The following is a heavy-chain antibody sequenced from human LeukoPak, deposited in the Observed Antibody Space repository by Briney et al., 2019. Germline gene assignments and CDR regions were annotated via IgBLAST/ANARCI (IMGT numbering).Heavy chain of an antibody. D-gene: IGHD1-26*01. Sequence: SETLSLTCTVSGGSISTYYWNWIRQPPGKGLEWIGSIYYSGSTNYNPSLKSRVTISVDTSKNQFSLKLSSVTAADTAVYFCARDLLSDDTFDIWGQGTVVTVSS. CDR3: ARDLLSDDTFDI. CDR2: IYYSGST. J-gene: IGHJ3*02. V-gene: IGHV4-59*01. CDR1: GGSISTYY.